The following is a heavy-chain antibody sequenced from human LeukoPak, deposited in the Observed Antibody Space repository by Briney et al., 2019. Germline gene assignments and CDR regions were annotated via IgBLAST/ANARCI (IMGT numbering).Heavy chain of an antibody. V-gene: IGHV3-11*04. D-gene: IGHD4-17*01. CDR2: ISSSGSTI. CDR3: AKTTVTLPYYYYMDV. CDR1: GFTFSDYY. Sequence: GGSLRLSCAASGFTFSDYYMSWIRQAPGKGLEWVSYISSSGSTIYYADSVKGRFTISRDNAKNSLYLQMNSLRAEDTAVYYCAKTTVTLPYYYYMDVWGKGTTVTVSS. J-gene: IGHJ6*03.